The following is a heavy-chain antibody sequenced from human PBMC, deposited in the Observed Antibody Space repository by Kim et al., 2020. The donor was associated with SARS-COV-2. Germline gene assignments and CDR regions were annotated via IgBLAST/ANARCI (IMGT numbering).Heavy chain of an antibody. CDR2: TYYRSKWYN. V-gene: IGHV6-1*01. J-gene: IGHJ4*02. CDR1: GDSVSSNSAA. CDR3: ARVTVVVTALTHIYYFDY. D-gene: IGHD2-21*02. Sequence: SQTLSLTCAISGDSVSSNSAAWNWIRQSPSRGLEWLGRTYYRSKWYNDYAVSVKSRITINPDTSKNQFSLQLNSVTPEDTAVYYCARVTVVVTALTHIYYFDYWGQGTLVTVSS.